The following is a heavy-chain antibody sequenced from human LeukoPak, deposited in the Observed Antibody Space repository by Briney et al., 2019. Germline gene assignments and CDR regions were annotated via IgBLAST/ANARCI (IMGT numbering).Heavy chain of an antibody. D-gene: IGHD2-8*02. CDR3: AKDSHIVLRYGDSFDY. J-gene: IGHJ4*02. V-gene: IGHV3-30*02. CDR1: GFTFSSYG. CDR2: IRYDGSNK. Sequence: GPLRLSCAASGFTFSSYGIHWVRQAPGKGLEWVAFIRYDGSNKYYADSVKGRFTISRDKSKNTLYLQMNCPRAEDTAVYYSAKDSHIVLRYGDSFDYWGQGTLVTVSS.